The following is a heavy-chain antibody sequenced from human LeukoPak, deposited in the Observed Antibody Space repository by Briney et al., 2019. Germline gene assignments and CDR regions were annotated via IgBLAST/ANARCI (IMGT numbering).Heavy chain of an antibody. V-gene: IGHV1-2*02. CDR2: INPDSGDR. D-gene: IGHD3-10*01. CDR3: ARGRSVNVARGPLFHL. CDR1: GYTFIHYY. J-gene: IGHJ2*01. Sequence: ASVKVSCKASGYTFIHYYIHWVRQAPGRGLEWMGWINPDSGDRSFAQGLQGRLTLTRDMSISTVYMELSSLTSDDTAVYYCARGRSVNVARGPLFHLWGRGTLVTVSS.